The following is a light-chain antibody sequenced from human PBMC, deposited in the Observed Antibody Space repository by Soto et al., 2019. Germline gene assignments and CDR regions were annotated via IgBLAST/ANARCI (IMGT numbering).Light chain of an antibody. CDR1: QTIDSW. Sequence: DLQMTQSPSTLSASVGDRVTITCRASQTIDSWLAWYQQRPGKPPTLLIYKASTLASGVPSRFSGSGSGTEFTLTINSLQPDDFATYYCQQYHIYSGTFGQGTKVDIK. V-gene: IGKV1-5*03. CDR3: QQYHIYSGT. J-gene: IGKJ1*01. CDR2: KAS.